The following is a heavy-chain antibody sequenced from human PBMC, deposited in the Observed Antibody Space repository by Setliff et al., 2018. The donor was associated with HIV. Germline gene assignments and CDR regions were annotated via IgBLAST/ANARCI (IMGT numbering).Heavy chain of an antibody. D-gene: IGHD3-9*01. CDR2: IYHSGNT. V-gene: IGHV4-38-2*01. Sequence: SETLSLTSAASGYSISSDYYWGWIRQPPGKGLEWIGSIYHSGNTYYNPSLKSRVTRSVDASKSQFSLKVSSVTAADAAVYYCARAQLRYLANDFYFDFWGQGTPVTVSS. CDR1: GYSISSDYY. CDR3: ARAQLRYLANDFYFDF. J-gene: IGHJ4*02.